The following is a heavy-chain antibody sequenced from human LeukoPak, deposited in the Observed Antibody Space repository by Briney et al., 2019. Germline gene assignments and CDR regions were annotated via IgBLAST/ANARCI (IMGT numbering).Heavy chain of an antibody. CDR1: GFTFSSYA. V-gene: IGHV3-23*01. CDR3: AKSCSSTSCYVGYYYYYMDV. CDR2: ISGSGGST. J-gene: IGHJ6*03. D-gene: IGHD2-2*01. Sequence: GGSLGLSCAASGFTFSSYAMSWVRQAPGKGLEWVSAISGSGGSTYYADSVKGRFTTSRDNSKNALYLQMNSLRAEDTAVYYCAKSCSSTSCYVGYYYYYMDVWGKGTTVTVSS.